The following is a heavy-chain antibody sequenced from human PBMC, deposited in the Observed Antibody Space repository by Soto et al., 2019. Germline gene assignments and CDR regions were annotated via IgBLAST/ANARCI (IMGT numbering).Heavy chain of an antibody. Sequence: SVKVSCTASGYTFTGYYMHWVRQAPGQGLEWMGWINPNSGGTNYAQKFQGRVTMTRDTSISTAYMELSRLRSDDTAVYYCARIWKRGVVVVPAASQFDYWGQGTLVTVSS. J-gene: IGHJ4*02. CDR2: INPNSGGT. CDR1: GYTFTGYY. V-gene: IGHV1-2*02. D-gene: IGHD2-2*01. CDR3: ARIWKRGVVVVPAASQFDY.